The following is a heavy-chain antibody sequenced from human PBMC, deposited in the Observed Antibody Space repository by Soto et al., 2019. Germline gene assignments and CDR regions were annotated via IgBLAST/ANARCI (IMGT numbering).Heavy chain of an antibody. CDR2: ISYDGSNK. D-gene: IGHD2-15*01. CDR3: AGGPKLLLPIDY. CDR1: GFTFSSYA. V-gene: IGHV3-30-3*01. Sequence: GGSLRLSCAASGFTFSSYAMHWVRQAPGKGLEWVAVISYDGSNKYYADSVKGRFTISRDNSKNTLYLQMNSLRAEDTAVYYCAGGPKLLLPIDYWGQGTLVTVSS. J-gene: IGHJ4*02.